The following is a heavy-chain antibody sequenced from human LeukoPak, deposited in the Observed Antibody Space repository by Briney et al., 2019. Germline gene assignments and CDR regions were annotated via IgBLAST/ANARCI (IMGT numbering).Heavy chain of an antibody. Sequence: PGGSLRLSCAASGFTFSSYSMSLVRQAPGKGLEWVSYISSSSSTIYYADSVKGRFTISRDDAKNSLYLQMNSLRAEDTAVYYCARGLVRYYNWFDPWGQGTLVTVSS. D-gene: IGHD1-14*01. V-gene: IGHV3-48*01. CDR3: ARGLVRYYNWFDP. CDR2: ISSSSSTI. J-gene: IGHJ5*02. CDR1: GFTFSSYS.